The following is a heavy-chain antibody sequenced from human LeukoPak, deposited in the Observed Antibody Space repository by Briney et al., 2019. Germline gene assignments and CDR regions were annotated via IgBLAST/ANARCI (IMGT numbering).Heavy chain of an antibody. J-gene: IGHJ5*02. V-gene: IGHV3-30*02. Sequence: GGSLRLSCAASGFSFSNYGMHWVRHSPGKGLEWVAFIGFDGSNKNYVDSVKGRFTISRDNSKNTLYLQMNSLRAEDRAVYYCAKERAYYDFWSGYWFDPWGQGTLVTVSS. CDR3: AKERAYYDFWSGYWFDP. CDR2: IGFDGSNK. D-gene: IGHD3-3*01. CDR1: GFSFSNYG.